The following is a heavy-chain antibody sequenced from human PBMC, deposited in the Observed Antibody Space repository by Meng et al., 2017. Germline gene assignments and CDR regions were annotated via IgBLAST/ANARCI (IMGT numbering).Heavy chain of an antibody. CDR2: INHSGST. D-gene: IGHD6-13*01. J-gene: IGHJ4*02. CDR1: GGSFSGYY. Sequence: QVQLQQWGAGLLKPSETLSLPCSVYGGSFSGYYWSWIRQPPVKGLEWIGEINHSGSTNYNPSLKSRVTISVDTSKNQFSLKLSSVTAADTAVYYCDRSSSRRPHDYWGQGTLVTVSS. CDR3: DRSSSRRPHDY. V-gene: IGHV4-34*01.